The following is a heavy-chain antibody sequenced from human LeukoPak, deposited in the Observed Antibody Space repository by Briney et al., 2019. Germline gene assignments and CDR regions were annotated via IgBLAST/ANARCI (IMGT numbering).Heavy chain of an antibody. CDR2: IDPSDSYT. CDR3: ARQRDSRTTDY. J-gene: IGHJ4*02. D-gene: IGHD1-14*01. Sequence: GESLNISCKGAGYSFTSYWISWVRQMSGKGLEWMGRIDPSDSYTNYSPSFQGHVTISADKSISTAYLQWSSLKASDTAMYYCARQRDSRTTDYWGQGTLVTVSS. V-gene: IGHV5-10-1*01. CDR1: GYSFTSYW.